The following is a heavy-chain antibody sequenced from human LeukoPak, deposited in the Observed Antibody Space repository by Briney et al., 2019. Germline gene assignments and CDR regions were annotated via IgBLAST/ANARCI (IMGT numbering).Heavy chain of an antibody. J-gene: IGHJ4*02. Sequence: SQTLSLTCTVSGGSISSGDYYWSWIRQPPGKGLEGIGYTYHSGSTYYNPSLKSRVTISVYTSKNQFSLKLSSVTAAYTAVYYCAIAAAGYTHYFDYWGQGTLVTVSS. CDR1: GGSISSGDYY. V-gene: IGHV4-30-4*08. CDR2: TYHSGST. CDR3: AIAAAGYTHYFDY. D-gene: IGHD6-13*01.